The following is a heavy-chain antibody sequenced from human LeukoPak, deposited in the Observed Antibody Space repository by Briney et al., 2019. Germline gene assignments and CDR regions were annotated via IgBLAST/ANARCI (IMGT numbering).Heavy chain of an antibody. CDR2: IYTSGST. V-gene: IGHV4-61*02. D-gene: IGHD2-15*01. Sequence: PSQTLSLTCTVSGGSISSGSYYWRWIRQPAGKGVEWIARIYTSGSTNYNPSLKSRVTISVDTSKNQFSLKLSSVAAADTAVYYCARGMGYCSGGSCLGYYFDYWGQGTLVTVSS. CDR3: ARGMGYCSGGSCLGYYFDY. J-gene: IGHJ4*02. CDR1: GGSISSGSYY.